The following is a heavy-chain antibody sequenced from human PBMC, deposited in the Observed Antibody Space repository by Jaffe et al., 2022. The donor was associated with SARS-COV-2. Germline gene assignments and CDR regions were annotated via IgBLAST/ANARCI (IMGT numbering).Heavy chain of an antibody. J-gene: IGHJ3*02. V-gene: IGHV1-46*01. CDR2: INPSGGST. D-gene: IGHD3-22*01. CDR3: ARDLAAHYYDSSGSDAFDI. CDR1: GYTFTSYY. Sequence: QVQLVQSGAEVKKPGASVKVSCKASGYTFTSYYMHWVRQAPGQGLEWMGIINPSGGSTSYAQKFQGRVTMTRDTSTSTVYMELSSLRSEDTAVYYCARDLAAHYYDSSGSDAFDIWGQGTMVTVSS.